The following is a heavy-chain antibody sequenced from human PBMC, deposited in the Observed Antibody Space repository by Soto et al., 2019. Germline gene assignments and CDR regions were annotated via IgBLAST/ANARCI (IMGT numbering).Heavy chain of an antibody. CDR1: GGSFSGYY. CDR2: INHSGST. V-gene: IGHV4-34*01. CDR3: ARIVAVAPNLISELYGMDV. Sequence: QVQLQQWGAGLLKPSETLSLTCAVYGGSFSGYYWSWIRQPPGKGLEWIGEINHSGSTNYNPSLKSRVTISVDTSRNQVSLKLSSVTAAVTAVYYCARIVAVAPNLISELYGMDVWGQGTTDTVSS. J-gene: IGHJ6*02. D-gene: IGHD6-19*01.